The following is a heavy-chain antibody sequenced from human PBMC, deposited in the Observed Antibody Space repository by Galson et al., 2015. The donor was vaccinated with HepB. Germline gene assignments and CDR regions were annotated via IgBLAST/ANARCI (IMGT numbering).Heavy chain of an antibody. V-gene: IGHV4-4*02. CDR2: IYHSGST. CDR3: AGRESIVVVVAATRGFDY. D-gene: IGHD2-15*01. J-gene: IGHJ4*02. Sequence: SLTCAVSSGSISSSNWWSWVRQPPGKGLEWIGEIYHSGSTNYNPSLKSRVTISVDKSKNQFSLKLSSVTAADTAVYYFAGRESIVVVVAATRGFDYWGQGTLVTVSS. CDR1: SGSISSSNW.